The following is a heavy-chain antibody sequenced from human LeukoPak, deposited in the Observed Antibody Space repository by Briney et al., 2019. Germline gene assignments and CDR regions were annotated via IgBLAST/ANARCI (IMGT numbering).Heavy chain of an antibody. CDR3: ARDYD. Sequence: GGSLRLSCAASGFTFSSYGMHWVRQAPGKGLEWVANIKQDGSEKFYVDSVKGRFTISRDNAKNSVYLQMNSLRAEDTAVYYCARDYDWGQGTLVTVSS. D-gene: IGHD3-16*01. CDR1: GFTFSSYG. CDR2: IKQDGSEK. J-gene: IGHJ4*02. V-gene: IGHV3-7*04.